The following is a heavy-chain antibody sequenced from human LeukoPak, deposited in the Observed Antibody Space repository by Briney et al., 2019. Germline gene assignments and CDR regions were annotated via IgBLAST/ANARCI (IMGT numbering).Heavy chain of an antibody. V-gene: IGHV3-23*01. J-gene: IGHJ6*03. Sequence: GGSLRLSCAASGFTLNNYAMSWVRQAPGMGLEWLSYVSGSGGATYYAASVKGRFTISRDNSKNTVYLQMGSLRAEDTAVYYCAKNRGGTYKYYMDVWGNGTTLTVSS. D-gene: IGHD1-1*01. CDR3: AKNRGGTYKYYMDV. CDR2: VSGSGGAT. CDR1: GFTLNNYA.